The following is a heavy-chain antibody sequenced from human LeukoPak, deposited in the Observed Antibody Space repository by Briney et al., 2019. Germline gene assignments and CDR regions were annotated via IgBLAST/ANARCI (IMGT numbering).Heavy chain of an antibody. CDR3: AKDWGEMATIPNYFDY. CDR2: ISGSGGST. Sequence: PGGSLRLSCAGSGFTFSNSWMGWVRQAPGKGLEWVSAISGSGGSTYYADSVKGRFTISRDNSKNTLYLQMNSLRAEDTAVYYCAKDWGEMATIPNYFDYWGQGTLVIVSS. J-gene: IGHJ4*02. CDR1: GFTFSNSW. D-gene: IGHD5-24*01. V-gene: IGHV3-23*01.